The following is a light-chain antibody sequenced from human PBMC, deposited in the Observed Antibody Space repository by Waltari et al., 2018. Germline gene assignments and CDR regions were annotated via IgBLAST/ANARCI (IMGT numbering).Light chain of an antibody. J-gene: IGKJ5*01. Sequence: DIVMTQSPDSLAVSLGARATINCKSSQSVSYNSNNENYLAWYQHKPGQPPKLLISWASTRESGVPDRFSGSGSGTDFTLTISRLQPEDVAVYYCQHYSGTSSAFGQGTRLEIK. V-gene: IGKV4-1*01. CDR2: WAS. CDR1: QSVSYNSNNENY. CDR3: QHYSGTSSA.